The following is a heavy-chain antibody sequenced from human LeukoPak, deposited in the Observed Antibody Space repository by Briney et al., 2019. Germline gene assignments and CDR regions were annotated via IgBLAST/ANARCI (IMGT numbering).Heavy chain of an antibody. CDR1: GFTFSSCA. V-gene: IGHV3-23*01. J-gene: IGHJ6*02. Sequence: GGSLRLSCAASGFTFSSCAMTWVRQAPGKGLEWVSSITITGGETFYVDSVKGRFTISRDNSKNMVYLQMDSLSAADTAVYYCVRDSPVITDGMDVWGQGTKVTVSS. CDR3: VRDSPVITDGMDV. CDR2: ITITGGET. D-gene: IGHD4-23*01.